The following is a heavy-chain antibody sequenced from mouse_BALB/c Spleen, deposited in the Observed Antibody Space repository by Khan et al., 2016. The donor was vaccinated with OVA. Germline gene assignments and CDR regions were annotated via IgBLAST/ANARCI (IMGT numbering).Heavy chain of an antibody. V-gene: IGHV1S81*02. CDR2: INPSNGGT. D-gene: IGHD2-2*01. Sequence: QVQLQQSGAELVKPGASVRLSCKASGYTFTSYYLYWVKQRPGQGLEWIGDINPSNGGTNFNEKFKSKATLTVDKSSSTAYMQLNSLTSEDSEVYYCTRSGYGSFAYWGQGTLVTVSA. J-gene: IGHJ3*01. CDR3: TRSGYGSFAY. CDR1: GYTFTSYY.